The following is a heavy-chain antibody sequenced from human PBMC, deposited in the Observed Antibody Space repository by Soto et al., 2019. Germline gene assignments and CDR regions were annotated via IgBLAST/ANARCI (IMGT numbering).Heavy chain of an antibody. J-gene: IGHJ6*01. D-gene: IGHD6-25*01. Sequence: QVQLVQSGAEVKKPGSSVKVSCKASGGTFSNYALISWVRQAPGQGLEWMGGIIPIDATVNYAQKFQGRITITADESTTTAYMDLGSLRSEDTAVYYCARDLLEFGYTYADVWGQGTTVTVSS. CDR1: GGTFSNYA. CDR2: IIPIDATV. CDR3: ARDLLEFGYTYADV. V-gene: IGHV1-69*12.